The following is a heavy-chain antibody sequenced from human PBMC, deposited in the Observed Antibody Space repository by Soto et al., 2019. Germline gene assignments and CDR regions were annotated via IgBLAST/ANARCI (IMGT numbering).Heavy chain of an antibody. J-gene: IGHJ2*01. Sequence: GASVKVSCKASGYTFTTFGMSWVRQAPGQGLEWMGWISGENGDTNSAQRFQDRVTMTTDTSTNTAYMELRSLTSDDTAVYYCARCYCSAGSCFTCWHFDLWGRGTLVTVSS. CDR3: ARCYCSAGSCFTCWHFDL. CDR1: GYTFTTFG. V-gene: IGHV1-18*01. CDR2: ISGENGDT. D-gene: IGHD2-15*01.